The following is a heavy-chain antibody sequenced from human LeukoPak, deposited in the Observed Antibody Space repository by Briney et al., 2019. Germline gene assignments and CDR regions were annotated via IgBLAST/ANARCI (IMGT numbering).Heavy chain of an antibody. CDR1: GFTFSSYA. D-gene: IGHD5-24*01. Sequence: SGGSLRLSCAASGFTFSSYAMSWVRQAPGKGLEWVSAISGDGGSTYYADSVKGRFTISRDNSKNTLYLQMNSLRAEDTAVYYCAKDLIRGDGYNWGTFDYWGQGTLVTVSS. CDR3: AKDLIRGDGYNWGTFDY. CDR2: ISGDGGST. J-gene: IGHJ4*02. V-gene: IGHV3-23*01.